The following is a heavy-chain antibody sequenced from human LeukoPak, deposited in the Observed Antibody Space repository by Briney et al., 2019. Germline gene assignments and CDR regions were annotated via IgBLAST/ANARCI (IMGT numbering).Heavy chain of an antibody. CDR3: AKEGDSGSYEGVVGDGAFDI. CDR2: ISGSGGST. Sequence: GGSLRLSCAASGFTSSSYAMSWVRQAPGKGLEWVSAISGSGGSTYYADSVKGRFTISRDNSKNTLYLQMNSLRAEDTAVYYCAKEGDSGSYEGVVGDGAFDIWGQGTMVTVSS. D-gene: IGHD1-26*01. CDR1: GFTSSSYA. V-gene: IGHV3-23*01. J-gene: IGHJ3*02.